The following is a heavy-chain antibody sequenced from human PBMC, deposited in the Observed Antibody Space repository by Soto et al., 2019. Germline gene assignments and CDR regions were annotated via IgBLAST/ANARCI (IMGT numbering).Heavy chain of an antibody. Sequence: QVQLVQSGAEVKKPGASVKVSCKASGYTFTSYGISWVRQAPGQGLEWMGWISAYNGNTNYAQKLQGRVTITADKSTSTAYMELSSLRSEDTAVYYCARMTTVTPPDYWGQGTLVTVSS. V-gene: IGHV1-18*01. CDR3: ARMTTVTPPDY. D-gene: IGHD4-17*01. CDR1: GYTFTSYG. CDR2: ISAYNGNT. J-gene: IGHJ4*02.